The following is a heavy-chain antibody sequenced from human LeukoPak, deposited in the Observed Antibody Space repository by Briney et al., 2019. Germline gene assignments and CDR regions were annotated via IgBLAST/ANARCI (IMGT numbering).Heavy chain of an antibody. CDR2: ISSSSTI. CDR1: GFSSGDYY. V-gene: IGHV3-69-1*01. D-gene: IGHD3-9*01. Sequence: GRSLRLSCAASGFSSGDYYMTWMRQAPGKGLEWVSYISSSSTIYYADSVKGRFTISRDNAKNSLYLQMNSLRAEDTAVYYCARAADILTGYYKNWFDPWGQGTLVTVSS. CDR3: ARAADILTGYYKNWFDP. J-gene: IGHJ5*02.